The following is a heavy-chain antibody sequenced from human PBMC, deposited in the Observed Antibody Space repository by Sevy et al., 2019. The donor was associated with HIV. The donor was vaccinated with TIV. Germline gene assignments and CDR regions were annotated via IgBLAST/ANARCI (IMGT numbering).Heavy chain of an antibody. CDR1: HYTFSSYT. J-gene: IGHJ5*02. CDR2: ISYDGSNK. CDR3: ARDQHDYGGILRTGWFDP. Sequence: GGSLRLSCAASHYTFSSYTMHWVRQAPGKGLEWVALISYDGSNKNYADSVKGRFTISRDNSKNTLYLQMNSLRAEDTAVYYCARDQHDYGGILRTGWFDPWGQGTLVTVSS. D-gene: IGHD4-17*01. V-gene: IGHV3-30-3*01.